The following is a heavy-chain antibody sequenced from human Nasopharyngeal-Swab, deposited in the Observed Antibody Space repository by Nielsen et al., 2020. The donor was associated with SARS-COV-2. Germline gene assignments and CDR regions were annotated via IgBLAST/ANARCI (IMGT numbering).Heavy chain of an antibody. J-gene: IGHJ4*02. D-gene: IGHD2-21*01. Sequence: SETLSLTCAVSGGSISSGGYSWSWIRQPPGKRLEWIGYIYNSGRTTDYNPSLKSRVTISLDTSKNQFSLKLSSVTAADTAVYYCARGGDGGLAHFDYWGQGNLVTVSS. V-gene: IGHV4-61*08. CDR3: ARGGDGGLAHFDY. CDR1: GGSISSGGYS. CDR2: IYNSGRTT.